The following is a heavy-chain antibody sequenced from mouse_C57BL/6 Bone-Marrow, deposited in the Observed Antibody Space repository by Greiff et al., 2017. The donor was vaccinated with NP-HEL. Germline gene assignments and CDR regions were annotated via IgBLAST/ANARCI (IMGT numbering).Heavy chain of an antibody. CDR3: DRHSY. CDR2: IYPGSGNT. Sequence: VQLQQSGAELVRPGASVKLSCKASGYTFTDYYINWVKQRPGQGLEWIARIYPGSGNTYYNEKFKGKATLTAEKSSSPTYMQLSSLTSEDSAVYFCDRHSYWGQGNALTVSS. J-gene: IGHJ2*01. D-gene: IGHD3-1*01. V-gene: IGHV1-76*01. CDR1: GYTFTDYY.